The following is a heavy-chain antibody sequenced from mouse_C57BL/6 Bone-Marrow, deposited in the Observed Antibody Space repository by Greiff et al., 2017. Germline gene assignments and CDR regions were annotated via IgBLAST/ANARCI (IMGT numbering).Heavy chain of an antibody. CDR3: ARECGSEFDY. J-gene: IGHJ2*01. CDR2: INYDGSST. CDR1: GFTFTDYY. Sequence: EVKLVESEGGLVQPGSSMKLSCTASGFTFTDYYMAWVRQVPGKGLEWVANINYDGSSTYYLDSLKSRYIISRDNAKNILYLQMSSLKSEDTAAYSCARECGSEFDYWGQGTTLTVSS. V-gene: IGHV5-16*01.